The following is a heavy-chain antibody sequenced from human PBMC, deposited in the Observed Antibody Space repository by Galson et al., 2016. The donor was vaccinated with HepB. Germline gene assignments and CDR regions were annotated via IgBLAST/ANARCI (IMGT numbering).Heavy chain of an antibody. CDR1: GYTFTSYG. J-gene: IGHJ4*02. CDR2: INAGTGNT. V-gene: IGHV1-3*01. Sequence: SVKVSCKASGYTFTSYGIHWVRQAPGQSLEWMGWINAGTGNTRYSQKLQARATITRDTSANTAYMELTSLKSEDTAVYYCARSTVSSGTLYFDYWGQGTLVTVSS. CDR3: ARSTVSSGTLYFDY. D-gene: IGHD6-13*01.